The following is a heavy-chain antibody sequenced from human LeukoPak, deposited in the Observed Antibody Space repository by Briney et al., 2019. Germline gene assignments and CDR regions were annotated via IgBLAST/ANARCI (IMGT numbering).Heavy chain of an antibody. D-gene: IGHD6-13*01. CDR1: GFTFSSYW. Sequence: GGSLRLSCAASGFTFSSYWMSWVRQAPGKGLEWVANIKQDGSEKYYVDSVKGRFTISRDNAKNSLYLQMNSLRAEDTAVYYCARDLRAGYSSSWLYYYYYGMDVWGQGTTVTVSS. CDR2: IKQDGSEK. V-gene: IGHV3-7*01. CDR3: ARDLRAGYSSSWLYYYYYGMDV. J-gene: IGHJ6*02.